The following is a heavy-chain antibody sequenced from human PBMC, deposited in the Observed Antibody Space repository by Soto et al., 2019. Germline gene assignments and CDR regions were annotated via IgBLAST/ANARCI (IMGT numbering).Heavy chain of an antibody. CDR3: ARWGNVVVLAAYDY. V-gene: IGHV1-3*01. CDR1: GYTFTTYA. J-gene: IGHJ4*02. Sequence: QVQLVQSGAEVKKPGASVKVSCKTSGYTFTTYAMHWVRQAPGQRPEWMGWINVGRGNTKYSQSFQGRVTITADTSASTTSRELSSLRSEDTAVYYCARWGNVVVLAAYDYWGQGTQVTVSS. CDR2: INVGRGNT. D-gene: IGHD2-15*01.